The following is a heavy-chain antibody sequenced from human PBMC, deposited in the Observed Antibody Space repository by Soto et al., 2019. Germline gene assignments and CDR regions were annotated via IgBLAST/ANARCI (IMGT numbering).Heavy chain of an antibody. CDR3: TTDSFHDDEMDV. V-gene: IGHV3-15*07. Sequence: EVQLVESGGGLVKPGGSLRLSCAASGFTFTNAWMNWVRQAPGKGLEWVGRIKSKTDCGNTDYAAHVRGRISNSIDDSKTTACLQMNSLKTDDTAVDDCTTDSFHDDEMDVWGQGTTGTVSS. CDR2: IKSKTDCGNT. D-gene: IGHD1-1*01. J-gene: IGHJ6*02. CDR1: GFTFTNAW.